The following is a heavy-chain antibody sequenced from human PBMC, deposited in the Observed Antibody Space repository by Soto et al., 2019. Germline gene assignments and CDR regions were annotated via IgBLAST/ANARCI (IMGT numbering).Heavy chain of an antibody. CDR3: AKDALESDYYDSSGPTTPLDY. V-gene: IGHV3-23*01. D-gene: IGHD3-22*01. Sequence: GGSLRLSCAASGFTFSSYAMSWVRQAPGKGLEWVSAISGSGGSTYYADSVKGRFTISRDNSKNTVYLQMNSLRAEDTAVYYCAKDALESDYYDSSGPTTPLDYWGQGTLVTVSS. CDR1: GFTFSSYA. CDR2: ISGSGGST. J-gene: IGHJ4*02.